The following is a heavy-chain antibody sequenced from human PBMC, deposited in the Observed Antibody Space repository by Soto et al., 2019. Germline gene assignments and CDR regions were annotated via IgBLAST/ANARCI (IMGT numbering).Heavy chain of an antibody. V-gene: IGHV4-4*02. Sequence: QVQLQESGPGLVKPSGTLSLTCAVSGASISSSNWWSWVRQPPGKGLEWFGEIYQSGSTNYNQSRESRVNISVDKSKNQFPLNLTSVTAADTAVYYCARHSGSYFRDYWGQGTLGTVSS. CDR1: GASISSSNW. CDR3: ARHSGSYFRDY. D-gene: IGHD1-26*01. CDR2: IYQSGST. J-gene: IGHJ4*02.